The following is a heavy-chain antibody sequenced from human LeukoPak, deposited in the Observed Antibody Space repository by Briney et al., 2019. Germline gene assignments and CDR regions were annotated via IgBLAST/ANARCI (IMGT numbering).Heavy chain of an antibody. CDR1: GFTSSNAW. V-gene: IGHV3-15*01. CDR3: TTFDYAAFLI. J-gene: IGHJ3*02. Sequence: GGSLTLSCAVSGFTSSNAWMSWVRQAPGKGLEWVGRIKSKTGGGTRDYAAPVKGRFTISRDDSKNTLYLQMNSLKTEDTAVYYCTTFDYAAFLIWGQGTMVTVSS. D-gene: IGHD4/OR15-4a*01. CDR2: IKSKTGGGTR.